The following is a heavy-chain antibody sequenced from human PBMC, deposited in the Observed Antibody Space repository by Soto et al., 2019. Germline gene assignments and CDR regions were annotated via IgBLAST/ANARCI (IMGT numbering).Heavy chain of an antibody. CDR2: ISYDGSNK. J-gene: IGHJ5*02. CDR1: GFTFSSYG. CDR3: AKDITGTTRWFDP. V-gene: IGHV3-30*18. Sequence: GGSLRLSCAASGFTFSSYGMHWVRQTPRKGLEWVAVISYDGSNKYYADSVKGRFTISRDNSKNTLYLQMNSLRAEDTAVYYCAKDITGTTRWFDPWGQGTLVTVSS. D-gene: IGHD1-7*01.